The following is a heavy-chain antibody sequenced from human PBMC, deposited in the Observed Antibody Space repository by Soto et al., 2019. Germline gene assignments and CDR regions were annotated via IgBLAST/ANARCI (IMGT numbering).Heavy chain of an antibody. D-gene: IGHD1-26*01. J-gene: IGHJ6*02. CDR3: ERGNGAGQAYYYGMDV. CDR1: GYSFTRYW. V-gene: IGHV5-51*01. CDR2: IYPGDSDA. Sequence: GESLKISCKGSGYSFTRYWIGWVRQMPGKGLEWMGIIYPGDSDARYSPSFQGQVTFSADKSITTAYLQWSSLKASDTAMYYCERGNGAGQAYYYGMDVWGQGTTVTVSS.